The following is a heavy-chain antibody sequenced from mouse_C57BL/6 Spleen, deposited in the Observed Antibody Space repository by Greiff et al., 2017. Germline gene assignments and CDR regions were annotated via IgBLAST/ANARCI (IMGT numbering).Heavy chain of an antibody. Sequence: EVHLVESGGGLVKPGGSLTLSCAASGFTFSSYAMSWVRQTPEKRLEWVAYISSGGDYIYYADTVKGRFTISRDNARNTLYLQMSSLKSEDTAMYYCTRDGTTGVFFDYWGQGTTLTVYS. J-gene: IGHJ2*01. D-gene: IGHD4-1*01. CDR2: ISSGGDYI. V-gene: IGHV5-9-1*02. CDR1: GFTFSSYA. CDR3: TRDGTTGVFFDY.